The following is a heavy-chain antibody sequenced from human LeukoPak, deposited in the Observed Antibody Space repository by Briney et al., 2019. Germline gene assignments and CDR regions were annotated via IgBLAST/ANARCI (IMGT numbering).Heavy chain of an antibody. CDR2: IYYSGST. Sequence: PSETLSLTCTVSGGSISSYYWSWIRQPPGKGLEWIGYIYYSGSTNYNPSLKSRVTISVDTSKNQFSLKLSSVTAADTAVYYCARSLHTYYYGSGFYGMDVWGQGTTVTVSS. D-gene: IGHD3-10*01. J-gene: IGHJ6*02. CDR1: GGSISSYY. CDR3: ARSLHTYYYGSGFYGMDV. V-gene: IGHV4-59*01.